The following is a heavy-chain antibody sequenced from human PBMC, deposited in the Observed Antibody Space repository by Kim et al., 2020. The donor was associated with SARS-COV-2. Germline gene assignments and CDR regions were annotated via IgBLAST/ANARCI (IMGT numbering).Heavy chain of an antibody. CDR1: GFTFSSYS. J-gene: IGHJ2*01. CDR2: ISSSSSYI. CDR3: AREGSSAVPVAGISRERYFDL. D-gene: IGHD6-19*01. Sequence: GGSLRLSCAASGFTFSSYSMNWVRQAPGKGLEWVSSISSSSSYIYYADSVKGRFTISRDNAKNSLYMQMNSLRAEDTAVYYCAREGSSAVPVAGISRERYFDLWGRGTLVTVSS. V-gene: IGHV3-21*01.